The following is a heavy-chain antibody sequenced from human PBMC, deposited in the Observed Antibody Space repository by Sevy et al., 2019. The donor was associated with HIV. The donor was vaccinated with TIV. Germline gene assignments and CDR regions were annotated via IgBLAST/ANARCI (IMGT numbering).Heavy chain of an antibody. Sequence: ASVKVSCKASGYTFTSYGISWVRQAPGQGLEWMGWISAYNGNTNYAQKLQGRVTMTTDTSTSTAYMELRSLRSDDTAVYYCARAPLLRFLEWLLPRAWFDPWGHGTLVTVSS. D-gene: IGHD3-3*01. V-gene: IGHV1-18*01. CDR3: ARAPLLRFLEWLLPRAWFDP. J-gene: IGHJ5*02. CDR2: ISAYNGNT. CDR1: GYTFTSYG.